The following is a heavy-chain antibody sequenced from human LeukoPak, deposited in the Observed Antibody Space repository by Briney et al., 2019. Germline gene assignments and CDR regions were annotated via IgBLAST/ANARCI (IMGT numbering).Heavy chain of an antibody. Sequence: SETLSLTCTVSGGSISSSSYYWGWIRQPPGKGLEWIGSIYYSGSTYYNPSLKSRVTISVDTSKNHFSVKLSSVTATDTAVYYCARVTGYIVEDYFDYWGQGTLVTVSS. V-gene: IGHV4-39*02. CDR2: IYYSGST. D-gene: IGHD3-22*01. J-gene: IGHJ4*02. CDR3: ARVTGYIVEDYFDY. CDR1: GGSISSSSYY.